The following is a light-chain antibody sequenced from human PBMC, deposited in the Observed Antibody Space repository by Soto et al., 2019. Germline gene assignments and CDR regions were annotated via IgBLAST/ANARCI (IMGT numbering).Light chain of an antibody. Sequence: DIQMTQSPSSLSASVGDRVTISCRASQVIGNYLAWYQHKPGRAPKLLIFGASSLQSGVPSRFSGSGSGTDFTLTISSLQPEDFATYYCQQANSFPITFGQGTRREIK. CDR2: GAS. J-gene: IGKJ5*01. CDR3: QQANSFPIT. V-gene: IGKV1-12*01. CDR1: QVIGNY.